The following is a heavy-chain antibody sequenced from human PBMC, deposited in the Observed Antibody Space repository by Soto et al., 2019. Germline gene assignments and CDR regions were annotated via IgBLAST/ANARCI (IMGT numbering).Heavy chain of an antibody. CDR2: ISSSSSTI. CDR3: ARQTPDFDWLLSNFDY. CDR1: GFTFSSYS. V-gene: IGHV3-48*01. J-gene: IGHJ4*02. D-gene: IGHD3-9*01. Sequence: GGSLRLSCAASGFTFSSYSMNWVRQAPGKGLEWVSYISSSSSTIYYADSVKGRFTISRDNAKNSLYLQMNSLRAEDTAVYYCARQTPDFDWLLSNFDYWGQGTLVTVSS.